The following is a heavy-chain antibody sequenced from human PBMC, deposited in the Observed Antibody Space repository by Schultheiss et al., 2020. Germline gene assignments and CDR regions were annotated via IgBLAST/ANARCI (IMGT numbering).Heavy chain of an antibody. J-gene: IGHJ4*02. CDR2: INPNSGGT. CDR3: ATNIYDYVWVVLGRSRKDYYFDY. V-gene: IGHV1-2*02. D-gene: IGHD3-16*01. Sequence: GESLKISCKASGYTFTGYYMHWVRQAPGQGLEWMGWINPNSGGTNYAQKFQGRVTMTRDTSISTAYMELSRLRSDDTAVYYCATNIYDYVWVVLGRSRKDYYFDYWGQGTLVTVSS. CDR1: GYTFTGYY.